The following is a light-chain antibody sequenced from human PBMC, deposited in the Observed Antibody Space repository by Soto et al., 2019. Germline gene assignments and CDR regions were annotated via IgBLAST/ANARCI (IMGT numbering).Light chain of an antibody. J-gene: IGKJ1*01. CDR1: QGISTF. CDR3: QETYNIPLT. CDR2: AAS. V-gene: IGKV1-39*01. Sequence: DIQMTQSPSSLSASVGDRVTITCRASQGISTFLNWYQQKPGKAPKLLIYAASSLQSGIPSRFSGSGSGTDFTFSIPRLQSEDFATYYCQETYNIPLTFGQGTKVQIK.